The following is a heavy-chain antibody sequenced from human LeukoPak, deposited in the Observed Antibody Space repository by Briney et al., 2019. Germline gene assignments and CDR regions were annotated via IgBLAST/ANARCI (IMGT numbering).Heavy chain of an antibody. CDR2: IRGDGSVK. V-gene: IGHV3-7*01. D-gene: IGHD3-22*01. CDR3: SRDANYYESSRHYFDAFDI. J-gene: IGHJ3*02. CDR1: GFTFSKYW. Sequence: GESLRLSCAASGFTFSKYWMTWVRQAPGKGLEWVANIRGDGSVKYFLDSVKGRFTISRDNAKNSLSLEMSNLRAEDTAVYYCSRDANYYESSRHYFDAFDIWGQGTMVTVSS.